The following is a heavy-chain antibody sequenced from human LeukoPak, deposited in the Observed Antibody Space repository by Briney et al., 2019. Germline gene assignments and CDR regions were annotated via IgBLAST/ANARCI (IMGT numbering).Heavy chain of an antibody. CDR2: VYYSGYS. J-gene: IGHJ5*02. CDR3: ARAALGTTVTTSWFDP. D-gene: IGHD4-17*01. V-gene: IGHV4-59*01. Sequence: SETLSLTCTVSSGSISGYHWSWIRQPPGKGLEWIGYVYYSGYSDYDPSLKSRVSMSVDTSNNQFSLRLSSVTAADTAVYYCARAALGTTVTTSWFDPWGQGTLVTVSS. CDR1: SGSISGYH.